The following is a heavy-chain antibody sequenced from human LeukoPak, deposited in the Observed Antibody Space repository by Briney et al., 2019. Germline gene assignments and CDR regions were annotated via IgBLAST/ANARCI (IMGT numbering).Heavy chain of an antibody. CDR2: ISGSGGST. D-gene: IGHD6-19*01. J-gene: IGHJ5*02. Sequence: GGSLRLSCAASGFTFSSYATSWVRQAPGKGLEWVSAISGSGGSTYYADSVKGRFTISRDNFKNTLYLQMNSLRAEDTAVYYCAKGVNGGWYSRWFDPWGQGTLVTVSS. V-gene: IGHV3-23*01. CDR1: GFTFSSYA. CDR3: AKGVNGGWYSRWFDP.